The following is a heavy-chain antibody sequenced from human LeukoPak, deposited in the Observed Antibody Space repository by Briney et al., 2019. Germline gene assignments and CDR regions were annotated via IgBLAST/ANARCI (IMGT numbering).Heavy chain of an antibody. Sequence: GGSLRLSCAASGFTFSSYEMNWVRQAPGKGLEWVSYISSSGSSIYYADSVKGRFTISRDNAKNSLYLQMNSLRAEDTAVYYCARDGRGDLRDYWGQGTLVTVSS. V-gene: IGHV3-48*03. CDR2: ISSSGSSI. CDR3: ARDGRGDLRDY. CDR1: GFTFSSYE. J-gene: IGHJ4*02. D-gene: IGHD1-26*01.